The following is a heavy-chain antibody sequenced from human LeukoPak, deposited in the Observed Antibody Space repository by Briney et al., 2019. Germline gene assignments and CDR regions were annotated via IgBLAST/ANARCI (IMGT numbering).Heavy chain of an antibody. Sequence: PSETLSLTCAVYGGSFSGYYWSWIRQPPGKGLEWIGEINHSGSTNYNPSLKSRVTISVDTPKNQFSLKLSSVTAADTAVYYCARGGGGVAATAIDYWGQGTLVTVSS. V-gene: IGHV4-34*01. J-gene: IGHJ4*02. CDR2: INHSGST. D-gene: IGHD6-13*01. CDR3: ARGGGGVAATAIDY. CDR1: GGSFSGYY.